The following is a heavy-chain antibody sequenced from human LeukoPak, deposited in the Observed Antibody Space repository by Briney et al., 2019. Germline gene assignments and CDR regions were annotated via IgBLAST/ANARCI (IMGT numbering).Heavy chain of an antibody. Sequence: SSETLSLTCAVSGGSISSSNWWSWVRQPPGKGLEWIGEIYHSGSTNYNPSLKSRVTISVDKSKNQFSLKLSSVTAADTAVYYCARGGRDMLGESTHWGQGTLVTVSS. D-gene: IGHD3-10*02. CDR2: IYHSGST. J-gene: IGHJ1*01. CDR1: GGSISSSNW. V-gene: IGHV4-4*02. CDR3: ARGGRDMLGESTH.